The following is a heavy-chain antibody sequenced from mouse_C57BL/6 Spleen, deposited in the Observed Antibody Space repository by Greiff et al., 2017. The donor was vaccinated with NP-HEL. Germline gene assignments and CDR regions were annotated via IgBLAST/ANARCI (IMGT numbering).Heavy chain of an antibody. CDR3: HGSSSAWFAY. V-gene: IGHV10-1*01. CDR1: GFSFNTYA. J-gene: IGHJ3*01. CDR2: IRSKSNNYAT. Sequence: EVKLVESGGGLVQPKGSLKLSCAASGFSFNTYAMNWVRQAPGKGVEWVARIRSKSNNYATYYADSVKDRFTISRDDSESMLYLQMNSLKTEDTAMYYCHGSSSAWFAYWGQGTLVTVSA. D-gene: IGHD1-1*01.